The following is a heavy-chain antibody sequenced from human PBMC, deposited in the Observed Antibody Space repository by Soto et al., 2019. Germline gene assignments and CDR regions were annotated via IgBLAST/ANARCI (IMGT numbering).Heavy chain of an antibody. CDR2: IRGSTYGGTT. J-gene: IGHJ6*02. CDR1: GFTSDDYDYA. V-gene: IGHV3-49*04. D-gene: IGHD3-3*01. Sequence: GGSLRLSCTFSGFTSDDYDYALTWVRQAPGKGLQWLGLIRGSTYGGTTEYAASVKGRFTISRDDSKGITYLQMNSLKTEDTAVYYCSRDGDFYGLDVWGQGTTATVSS. CDR3: SRDGDFYGLDV.